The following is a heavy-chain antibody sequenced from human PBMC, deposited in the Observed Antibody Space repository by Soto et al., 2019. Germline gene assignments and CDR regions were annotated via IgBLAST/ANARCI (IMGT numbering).Heavy chain of an antibody. J-gene: IGHJ4*02. CDR3: ARASSSSARLFDY. Sequence: PSETLSLTCAVYGGSFSGYYWSWIRQPPGKGLEWIGEINHSGSTNYNPSLKSRVTISVDTSKNQFSLKLSSVTAADTAVYYCARASSSSARLFDYWRQATLVTVS. CDR2: INHSGST. CDR1: GGSFSGYY. V-gene: IGHV4-34*01. D-gene: IGHD6-6*01.